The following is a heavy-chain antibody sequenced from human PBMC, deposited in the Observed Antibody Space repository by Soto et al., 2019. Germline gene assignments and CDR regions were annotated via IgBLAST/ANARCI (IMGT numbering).Heavy chain of an antibody. J-gene: IGHJ6*03. CDR1: GGSISPYY. V-gene: IGHV4-59*01. CDR2: GYYSGYT. D-gene: IGHD6-13*01. CDR3: ARKGAAASYAHYYMDV. Sequence: QVPLQESGPGLVKPSETLSLTCPVSGGSISPYYWSWIRQPPGKGLEWIGYGYYSGYTKYNPSLERRVTISVDTSRNRFSLNLTSATAADTAVYYCARKGAAASYAHYYMDVWGRGTAVTVSS.